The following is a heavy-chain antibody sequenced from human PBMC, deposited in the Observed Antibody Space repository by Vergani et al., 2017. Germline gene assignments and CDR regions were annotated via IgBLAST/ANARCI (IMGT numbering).Heavy chain of an antibody. J-gene: IGHJ5*02. CDR2: IYYSGST. Sequence: QLQLQESGSGLVKPSQTLSLTCGVSGVSISNGGYSWSWIRQPPGKGLEWIGYIYYSGSTYYNPSLKSRVTISIDRSKNQFSLKLSSVTAADTAVYSCARGHDYGDREGSGWFDPWGQGTLVAVSS. CDR1: GVSISNGGYS. CDR3: ARGHDYGDREGSGWFDP. D-gene: IGHD4-17*01. V-gene: IGHV4-30-2*01.